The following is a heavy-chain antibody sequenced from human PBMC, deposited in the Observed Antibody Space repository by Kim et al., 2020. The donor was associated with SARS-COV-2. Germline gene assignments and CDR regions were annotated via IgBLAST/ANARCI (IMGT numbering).Heavy chain of an antibody. CDR3: LRSHFYDRSGYYLDS. Sequence: DFVKGRFTISRDNDKNTVYLQMNSLRVEDTAVYFCLRSHFYDRSGYYLDSWGQGTLVTVSS. J-gene: IGHJ5*01. D-gene: IGHD3-22*01. V-gene: IGHV3-74*01.